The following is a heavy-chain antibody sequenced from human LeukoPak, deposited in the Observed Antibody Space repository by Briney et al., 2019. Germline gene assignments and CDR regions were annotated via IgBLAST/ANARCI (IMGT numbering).Heavy chain of an antibody. CDR3: ARHEEVDCSSTSCYVVPFDY. Sequence: GASLKISCKGSGYSFTSYWIGWVRQVPGKGLEWMGIIYPGDSDTRYSPSFQGQVTISADKSISTAYLQWSSLKASDTAMYYCARHEEVDCSSTSCYVVPFDYWGQGTLVTVSS. CDR2: IYPGDSDT. V-gene: IGHV5-51*01. D-gene: IGHD2-2*01. CDR1: GYSFTSYW. J-gene: IGHJ4*02.